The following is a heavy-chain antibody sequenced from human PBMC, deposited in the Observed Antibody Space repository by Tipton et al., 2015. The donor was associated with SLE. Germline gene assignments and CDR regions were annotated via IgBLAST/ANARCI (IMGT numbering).Heavy chain of an antibody. J-gene: IGHJ4*02. CDR1: GYSISSGHY. D-gene: IGHD3-10*01. Sequence: LRLSCHVSGYSISSGHYWGWFRQTPEKGLEWLGSISKGGYTFDNLSLQSRVAMTIDTSKNQFSLKLSSVTAADTAVYYCARGGFGELSYWGQGTLVTVSS. CDR2: ISKGGYT. V-gene: IGHV4-38-2*02. CDR3: ARGGFGELSY.